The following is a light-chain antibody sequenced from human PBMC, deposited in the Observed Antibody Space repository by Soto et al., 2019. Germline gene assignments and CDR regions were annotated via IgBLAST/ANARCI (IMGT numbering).Light chain of an antibody. J-gene: IGKJ1*01. V-gene: IGKV1-5*01. CDR3: QQYYSYPWS. CDR2: AAS. CDR1: QSVSGW. Sequence: PSTLSASVGDTVTVTCRASQSVSGWLAWYQQKPGEAPKLLIYAASTLQSGVPSRFSGSGSGTDFTLTISCLQSEDFATYYCQQYYSYPWSFGQGTKV.